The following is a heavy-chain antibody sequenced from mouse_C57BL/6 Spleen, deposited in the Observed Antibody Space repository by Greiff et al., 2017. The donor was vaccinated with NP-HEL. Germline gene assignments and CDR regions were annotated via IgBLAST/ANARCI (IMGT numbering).Heavy chain of an antibody. CDR2: IDPSDSYT. J-gene: IGHJ4*01. CDR3: ARMDSIVTTPYYYAMDY. Sequence: QVQLQQPGAELVRPGTSVKLSCKASGYTFTSYWMHWVKQRPGQGLEWIGVIDPSDSYTNYNQKFKGKATLTVDTSSSTAYMQLSSLTSEDSAVYYCARMDSIVTTPYYYAMDYWGQGTSVTVSS. CDR1: GYTFTSYW. V-gene: IGHV1-59*01. D-gene: IGHD2-5*01.